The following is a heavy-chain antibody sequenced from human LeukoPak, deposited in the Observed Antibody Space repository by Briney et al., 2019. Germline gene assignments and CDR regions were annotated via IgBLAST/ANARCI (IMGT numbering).Heavy chain of an antibody. Sequence: SETLSLTCTVSGGSISSYYWSWIRQPPGKGLEWIGYIYYSGSTNYNPSLKSRVTISVDTSKNQFSLKLSSVTAADTAVYYCARKMEGYDSAGWYGMDVWGQGTTVTVSS. J-gene: IGHJ6*02. V-gene: IGHV4-59*01. CDR3: ARKMEGYDSAGWYGMDV. CDR2: IYYSGST. CDR1: GGSISSYY. D-gene: IGHD5-12*01.